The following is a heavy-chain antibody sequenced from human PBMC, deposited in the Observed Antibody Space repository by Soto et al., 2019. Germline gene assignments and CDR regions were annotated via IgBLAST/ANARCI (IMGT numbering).Heavy chain of an antibody. CDR2: ISGSGGST. CDR1: GFTFSSYA. J-gene: IGHJ4*02. D-gene: IGHD5-18*01. Sequence: GGSLRLSCAASGFTFSSYAMSWVRQAPGKGLEWVSAISGSGGSTYYADSVKGRFTISRDNSKNTLYLQMNSLRAEDTAVYYCAARPLGYSYGYYWGQGTLVTVSS. CDR3: AARPLGYSYGYY. V-gene: IGHV3-23*01.